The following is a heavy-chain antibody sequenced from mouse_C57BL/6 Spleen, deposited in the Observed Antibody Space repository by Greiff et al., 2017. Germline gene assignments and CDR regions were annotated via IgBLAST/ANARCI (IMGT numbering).Heavy chain of an antibody. CDR2: IDPEDGDT. J-gene: IGHJ3*01. CDR3: TTPEYYGLGGWFAY. Sequence: EVQLQESGAELVRPGASVKLSCTASGFNIKDYYMHWVKQRPEQGLEWIGRIDPEDGDTEYAPKFQGKATMTADTSSNTAYLQLSSLTSESTAVYDCTTPEYYGLGGWFAYWGQGTLVTVSA. CDR1: GFNIKDYY. V-gene: IGHV14-1*01. D-gene: IGHD1-1*01.